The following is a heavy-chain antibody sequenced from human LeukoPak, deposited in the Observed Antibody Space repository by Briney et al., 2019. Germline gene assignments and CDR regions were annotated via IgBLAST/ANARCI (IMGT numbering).Heavy chain of an antibody. D-gene: IGHD3-9*01. V-gene: IGHV4-59*01. J-gene: IGHJ6*02. Sequence: SSETLSLTCTVSGGSISSYYWSWLRQPPGKGLEWIGNIYYSGSTNYNPSLKSRVTISVDTSKNQFSLKLSSVTAADTAVYYCARARSYDILTAHASYYYYGMDVWGQGTTVTVSS. CDR2: IYYSGST. CDR1: GGSISSYY. CDR3: ARARSYDILTAHASYYYYGMDV.